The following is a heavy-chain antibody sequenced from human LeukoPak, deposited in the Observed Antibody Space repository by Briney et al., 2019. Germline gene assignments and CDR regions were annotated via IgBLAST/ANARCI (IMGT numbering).Heavy chain of an antibody. CDR3: ARDPASGGFDS. J-gene: IGHJ4*02. Sequence: GGSLRLSCAASGFTFSGFSMSWVRQSPTKGLEWVANIKQDGSERYYVDSVKGRFTISRDNAKNSLSLQMNNLRVEDTAVYYCARDPASGGFDSWGQGIQVTVSS. CDR2: IKQDGSER. V-gene: IGHV3-7*01. CDR1: GFTFSGFS. D-gene: IGHD2-15*01.